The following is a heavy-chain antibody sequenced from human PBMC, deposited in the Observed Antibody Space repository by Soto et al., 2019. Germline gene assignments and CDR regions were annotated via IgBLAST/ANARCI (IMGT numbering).Heavy chain of an antibody. CDR2: ISAYNGNT. D-gene: IGHD6-19*01. CDR1: GYTFTSYG. CDR3: ARFFRGWYARDAFDF. V-gene: IGHV1-18*01. J-gene: IGHJ3*01. Sequence: ASVKVSCNASGYTFTSYGISWVRQAPGQGLEWMGWISAYNGNTNYAQKLQGRVTMTTDTSTSTAYMELRSLRSDDTAVYYCARFFRGWYARDAFDFWGQGTMVTVS.